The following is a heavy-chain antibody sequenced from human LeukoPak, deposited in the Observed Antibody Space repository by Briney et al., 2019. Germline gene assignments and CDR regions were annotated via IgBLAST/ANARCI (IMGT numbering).Heavy chain of an antibody. J-gene: IGHJ4*02. CDR3: AKDSIAARPLDY. D-gene: IGHD6-6*01. CDR1: GFAFEDYA. CDR2: ISWNSGSI. V-gene: IGHV3-9*01. Sequence: PGRSLRLSCAASGFAFEDYAMHWVRQAPGKGLEWVSGISWNSGSIGYADSVKGRFTISRDNAKNSLYLQMNSLRAEDTALYYCAKDSIAARPLDYWGQGTLVTVSS.